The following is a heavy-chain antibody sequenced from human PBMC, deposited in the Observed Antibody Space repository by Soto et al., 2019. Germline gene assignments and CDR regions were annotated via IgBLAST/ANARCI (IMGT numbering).Heavy chain of an antibody. CDR2: VSGSGGST. Sequence: EVQLLESGGGLVQPGGSLRLSCAPSGFTFSSYAMSWVRQAPGKGLEWVSAVSGSGGSTYYADSVKGRFTISRDNAKNTLYLQMNSRRAEDTAVYYCAKDFQDIVVVVAAPFDYWGQGTLVTVSS. CDR1: GFTFSSYA. V-gene: IGHV3-23*01. D-gene: IGHD2-15*01. CDR3: AKDFQDIVVVVAAPFDY. J-gene: IGHJ4*02.